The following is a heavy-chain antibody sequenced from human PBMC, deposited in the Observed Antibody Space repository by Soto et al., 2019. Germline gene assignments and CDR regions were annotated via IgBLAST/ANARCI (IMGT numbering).Heavy chain of an antibody. CDR2: IIPMFGRP. Sequence: QVQLVQSGTEVKKPGSSVKVSCKASGGTFSTLAVSWVQQAPGQGLEWMGGIIPMFGRPVYAQKFQGRVTFTADESTSIVYMKLSSLSSEDTAMYYCARAPYEDYAVPEPNYFDSWGQGTLVTVSS. CDR1: GGTFSTLA. D-gene: IGHD4-17*01. CDR3: ARAPYEDYAVPEPNYFDS. V-gene: IGHV1-69*01. J-gene: IGHJ4*02.